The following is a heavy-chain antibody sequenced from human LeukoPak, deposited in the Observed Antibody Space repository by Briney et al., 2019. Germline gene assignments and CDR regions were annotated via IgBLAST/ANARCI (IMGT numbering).Heavy chain of an antibody. CDR3: ARRRKYYDILTGYYKHFDY. J-gene: IGHJ4*02. CDR1: GVSISSSNW. CDR2: INHSGST. V-gene: IGHV4-4*02. D-gene: IGHD3-9*01. Sequence: SGTLSLTCAVSGVSISSSNWWSWVRQPPGKGLEWIGEINHSGSTNYNPSLKSRVTISVDTSKNQFSLKLSSVTAADTAVYYCARRRKYYDILTGYYKHFDYWGQGTLVTVSS.